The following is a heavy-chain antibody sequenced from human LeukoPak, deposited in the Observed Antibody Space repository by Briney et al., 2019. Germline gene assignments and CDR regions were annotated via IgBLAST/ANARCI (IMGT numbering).Heavy chain of an antibody. CDR1: GFTFSNYW. J-gene: IGHJ4*02. CDR2: INPDGSRT. Sequence: GGSLRLSCAASGFTFSNYWVHWVRQAPGKGLVWVSRINPDGSRTDYADSVKGRFTISRDNAKNMLYLQMNSLRAEDTAVYFCARDLRGKSDYWGQGTLVTVSS. D-gene: IGHD4-23*01. V-gene: IGHV3-74*01. CDR3: ARDLRGKSDY.